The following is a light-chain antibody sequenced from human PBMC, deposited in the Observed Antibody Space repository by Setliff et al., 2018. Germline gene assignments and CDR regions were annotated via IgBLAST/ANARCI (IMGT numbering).Light chain of an antibody. Sequence: QSALTQPASVSGSPGQSITISCTGTSNDVGRYDYVSWYQQHPGKAPKLMIYDVSNRPSGVSNRFSGSKSGNTAPLTISGLQAEDEADYYCSSYTSSSTSYVFGTGTKVTVL. CDR1: SNDVGRYDY. V-gene: IGLV2-14*03. J-gene: IGLJ1*01. CDR3: SSYTSSSTSYV. CDR2: DVS.